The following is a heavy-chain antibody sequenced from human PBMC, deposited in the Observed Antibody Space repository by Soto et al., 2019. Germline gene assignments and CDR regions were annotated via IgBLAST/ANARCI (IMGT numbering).Heavy chain of an antibody. CDR3: AALLIDSPLNSSPYYYYYGMDV. CDR2: ISYDGSNK. CDR1: GFTFSSYA. D-gene: IGHD6-6*01. J-gene: IGHJ6*02. Sequence: GGSLRLSCAASGFTFSSYAMHWVRQAPGKGLEWVAVISYDGSNKYYADSVKGRFTISRDNSKNTLYLQMNSLRAEDTAVYYCAALLIDSPLNSSPYYYYYGMDVWGQGTTVTVSS. V-gene: IGHV3-30-3*01.